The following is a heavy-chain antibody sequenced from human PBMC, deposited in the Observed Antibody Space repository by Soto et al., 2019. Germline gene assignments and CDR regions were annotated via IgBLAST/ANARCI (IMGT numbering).Heavy chain of an antibody. CDR3: RTLISNASQEV. J-gene: IGHJ6*04. D-gene: IGHD3-10*01. CDR1: GSSVSIKISA. CDR2: TFFRSKWYN. V-gene: IGHV6-1*01. Sequence: SQTLSRTCAISGSSVSIKISAFNWIRQSPSRVLEWLGRTFFRSKWYNDYAVSVKGRITINPDTSKNQFSLQLNSVTPEDTAVYYCRTLISNASQEVWGKGNTVNVSS.